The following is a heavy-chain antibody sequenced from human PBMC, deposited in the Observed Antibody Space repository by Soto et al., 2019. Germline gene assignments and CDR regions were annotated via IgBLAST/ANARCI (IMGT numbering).Heavy chain of an antibody. V-gene: IGHV4-59*01. Sequence: SETLSLTCTVSGGSIDSYYWTWIRQPPGKGLEWIGYIYYSGITNYNPSLKSRVTISVDTFKNQFSLKLSSVTAADTAVYYCAREAAAGFDYWGQGTLVTVSS. CDR1: GGSIDSYY. D-gene: IGHD6-13*01. CDR3: AREAAAGFDY. CDR2: IYYSGIT. J-gene: IGHJ4*02.